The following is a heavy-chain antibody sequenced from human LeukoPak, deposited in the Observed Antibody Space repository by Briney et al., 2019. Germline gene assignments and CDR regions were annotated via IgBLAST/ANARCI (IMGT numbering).Heavy chain of an antibody. CDR3: ARGGLGELLRMYYFDY. J-gene: IGHJ4*02. Sequence: SETLSLTCTVSGGSISSYYWRWIRQPPGKGLEWIGSIYYSGSTNYNPSLKSRVTISVDTSKNQFSLKLSSVTAADTAVYYCARGGLGELLRMYYFDYWGQGTLVTVSS. CDR1: GGSISSYY. D-gene: IGHD3-10*01. V-gene: IGHV4-59*01. CDR2: IYYSGST.